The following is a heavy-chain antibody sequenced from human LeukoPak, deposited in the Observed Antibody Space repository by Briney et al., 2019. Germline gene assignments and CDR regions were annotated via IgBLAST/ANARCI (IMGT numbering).Heavy chain of an antibody. CDR2: IYHSGST. V-gene: IGHV4-30-2*01. J-gene: IGHJ3*02. D-gene: IGHD3/OR15-3a*01. Sequence: PSETLSLTCAVSGASISSGSYSWSWIRQPPGKGLEWIGYIYHSGSTYGNPSLSSRVTISVDRSKNQFSLKLSSVTAADTAVYYCARSGYYTVGTFDIWGQGTMVTVSS. CDR3: ARSGYYTVGTFDI. CDR1: GASISSGSYS.